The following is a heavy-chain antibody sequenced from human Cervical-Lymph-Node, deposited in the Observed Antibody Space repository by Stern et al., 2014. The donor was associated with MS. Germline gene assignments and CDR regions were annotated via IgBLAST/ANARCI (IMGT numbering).Heavy chain of an antibody. D-gene: IGHD5-12*01. CDR3: ARKVATFSSTYDY. V-gene: IGHV3-48*01. Sequence: EVQLVESGGGLVQPGGSLRLSCAASGFTFSTYSMNWVRRAPGKGLEWVSYISSSSGTIYYADSVKGRFTISRDNAQNSLYLQMNSLRADDTAVYYCARKVATFSSTYDYWGQGTLVTVSS. CDR1: GFTFSTYS. CDR2: ISSSSGTI. J-gene: IGHJ4*02.